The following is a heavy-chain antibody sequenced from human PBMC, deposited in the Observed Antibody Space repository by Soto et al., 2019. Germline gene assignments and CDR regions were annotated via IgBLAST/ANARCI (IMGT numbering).Heavy chain of an antibody. V-gene: IGHV4-39*01. CDR2: IYYSGST. CDR3: ARHPLASLRYYYGMDV. Sequence: QLQLQESGPGLVKPSETLSLTCTVSGGSISSSSYYWGWIRQPPGKGLEWIGSIYYSGSTYYNPSLKSRVTISVDTSKNQFALKLSSVTAADTAVYYCARHPLASLRYYYGMDVWGQGTTVTVSS. J-gene: IGHJ6*02. D-gene: IGHD3-3*02. CDR1: GGSISSSSYY.